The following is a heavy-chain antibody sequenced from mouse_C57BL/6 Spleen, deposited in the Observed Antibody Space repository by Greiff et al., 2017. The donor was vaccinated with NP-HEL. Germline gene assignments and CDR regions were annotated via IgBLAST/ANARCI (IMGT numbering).Heavy chain of an antibody. D-gene: IGHD1-1*01. CDR3: AREILRSLWYFDV. CDR1: GYTFTDYY. J-gene: IGHJ1*03. V-gene: IGHV1-76*01. Sequence: VQLQQSGAELVRPGASVKLSCKASGYTFTDYYINWVKQRPGQGLEWIARIYPGSGNTYYNEKFKGKATLTAEKSSSTAYMQLSSLTSEDSAVYFCAREILRSLWYFDVWGTGTTVTVSS. CDR2: IYPGSGNT.